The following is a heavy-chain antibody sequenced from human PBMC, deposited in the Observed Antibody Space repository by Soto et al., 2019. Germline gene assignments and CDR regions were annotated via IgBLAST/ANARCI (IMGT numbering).Heavy chain of an antibody. Sequence: GGSLRLSCAAAGVTVNSHYMSRVRQAPGKGLEWVSVIYSAGSTYYADSVKGRFTISRDISKNTLYLQMSNLGPEDTAVYYCARAASNGWSDYWGQGTLVTVSS. V-gene: IGHV3-66*01. CDR3: ARAASNGWSDY. D-gene: IGHD6-19*01. J-gene: IGHJ4*02. CDR1: GVTVNSHY. CDR2: IYSAGST.